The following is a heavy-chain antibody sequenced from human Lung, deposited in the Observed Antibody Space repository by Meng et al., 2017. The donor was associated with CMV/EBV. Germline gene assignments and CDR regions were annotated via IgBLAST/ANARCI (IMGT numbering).Heavy chain of an antibody. D-gene: IGHD3-10*01. J-gene: IGHJ3*02. CDR1: GYTFIGYY. CDR3: AREQAGDYGSGQDALDI. CDR2: IDPKTGDT. V-gene: IGHV1-2*02. Sequence: ASVKVSXKASGYTFIGYYVHWVRQAPGQGLEWMGWIDPKTGDTISAQKFQGRVTMTRDTSITTAYMELSSLRSDDTAVYFCAREQAGDYGSGQDALDIGGEGTXVTVSS.